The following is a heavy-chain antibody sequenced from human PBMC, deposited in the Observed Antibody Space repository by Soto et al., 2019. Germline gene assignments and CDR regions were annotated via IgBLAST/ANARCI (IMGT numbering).Heavy chain of an antibody. CDR2: IWYDGSNK. Sequence: QVQLVESGGGVVQPGRSLRLSCAASGFTFSSYGMHWVRQAPGKGLEWVAVIWYDGSNKYYADSVKGRFTISRDNSKNTLYLQMNSLRAEDTAVYYCARESQLMGSDYWGQGTLVTVSS. J-gene: IGHJ4*02. CDR1: GFTFSSYG. D-gene: IGHD6-13*01. CDR3: ARESQLMGSDY. V-gene: IGHV3-33*01.